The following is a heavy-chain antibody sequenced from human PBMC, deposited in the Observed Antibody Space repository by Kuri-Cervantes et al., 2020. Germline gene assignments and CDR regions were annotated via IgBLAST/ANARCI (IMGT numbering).Heavy chain of an antibody. J-gene: IGHJ4*02. CDR2: ISSSSSTI. CDR3: ARSRASMVRGRIPYYFDY. V-gene: IGHV3-48*01. CDR1: GFTFSSYG. Sequence: GGSLRLSCAASGFTFSSYGMHWVRQAPGKGLEWVSYISSSSSTIYYADSVKGRFTISRDNAKNSLYLQMNSLRAEDTAVYYCARSRASMVRGRIPYYFDYWGQGTLVTVSS. D-gene: IGHD3-10*01.